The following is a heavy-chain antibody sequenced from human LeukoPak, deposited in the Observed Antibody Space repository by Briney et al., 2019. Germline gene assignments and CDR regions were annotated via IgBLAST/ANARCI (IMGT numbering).Heavy chain of an antibody. D-gene: IGHD5-24*01. J-gene: IGHJ4*02. CDR2: IYSGGIT. Sequence: PGGSLRLSCTGSGFTFGDHAMSWVRQAPGKGLEWVSVIYSGGITYYADSVKGRFTISRDNSKNTLYLQMNSLRAEDTAVYYCARGRRGGYNSFDYWGQGTLVTVSS. V-gene: IGHV3-53*01. CDR3: ARGRRGGYNSFDY. CDR1: GFTFGDHA.